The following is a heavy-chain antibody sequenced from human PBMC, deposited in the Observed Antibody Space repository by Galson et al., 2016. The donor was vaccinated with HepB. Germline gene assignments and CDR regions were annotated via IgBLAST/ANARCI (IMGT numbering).Heavy chain of an antibody. V-gene: IGHV3-30*04. D-gene: IGHD1-26*01. CDR3: VRDRLGRITVGGRMDV. CDR1: GFTFTSHA. CDR2: IAYDGSSQ. J-gene: IGHJ6*02. Sequence: SLRLSCAASGFTFTSHAMHWVRQAPGKGLEWVAVIAYDGSSQYYGDSVKGRFTISRDNPQNTLNLQMHSLRAEDTAVYYCVRDRLGRITVGGRMDVWGQGTTVTVSS.